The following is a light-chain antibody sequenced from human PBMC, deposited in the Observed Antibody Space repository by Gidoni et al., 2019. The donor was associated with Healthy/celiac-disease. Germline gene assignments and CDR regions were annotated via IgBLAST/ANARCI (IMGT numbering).Light chain of an antibody. Sequence: EIVLPLSPATLSVSPGERATLSYRASQSVSSYLAWYQQKHGRAPRQLNYDACNRSASIPARLSDRGSGTDLTLTISSLEAEGFGVYYCQQRSNWRITFGQGTKVEIK. CDR2: DAC. V-gene: IGKV3-11*01. CDR3: QQRSNWRIT. CDR1: QSVSSY. J-gene: IGKJ5*01.